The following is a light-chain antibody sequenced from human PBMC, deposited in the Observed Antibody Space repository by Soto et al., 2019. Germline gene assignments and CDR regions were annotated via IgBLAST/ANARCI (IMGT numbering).Light chain of an antibody. Sequence: EIVLTPSPGTLSLTPGERAILYCRASQSVSSSYLAWYQHKPGQAPRLLISGTSSRATGIPDRFSGSGAGTDFTLTISRLEPEDFAVYYCQQYGTTPWTFGQGTKVDIK. CDR2: GTS. CDR3: QQYGTTPWT. CDR1: QSVSSSY. V-gene: IGKV3-20*01. J-gene: IGKJ1*01.